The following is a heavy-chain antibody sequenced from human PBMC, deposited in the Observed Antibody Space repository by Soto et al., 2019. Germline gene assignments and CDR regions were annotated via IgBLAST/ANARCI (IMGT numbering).Heavy chain of an antibody. CDR1: GFTFSTYG. J-gene: IGHJ5*02. V-gene: IGHV3-33*01. CDR2: IWSDGNIK. Sequence: QVHLVESGGGVVQPGRSLRLSCAASGFTFSTYGMHWVRQAPGKGLEWVAVIWSDGNIKYYGDSVKGRFTISRDNSKNTLYLEMNSLRGEDTAVYYCVGQYHDVSTGSWGWFGPWGQGTLVTVSS. CDR3: VGQYHDVSTGSWGWFGP. D-gene: IGHD3-9*01.